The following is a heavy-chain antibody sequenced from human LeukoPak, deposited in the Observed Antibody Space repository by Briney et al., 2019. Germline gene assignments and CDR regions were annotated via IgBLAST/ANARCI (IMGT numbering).Heavy chain of an antibody. V-gene: IGHV7-4-1*04. Sequence: ASVKVSCKASGYTFTYYGLNWVRQAPGQGLECLGGINTNTGNPTYAQGFTGRYVFSFDTSVSMAYLQITSLTAEDTAIYYCARSRRVVVPSSLNAADAYYYYMDVWGKGTTVTVSS. CDR1: GYTFTYYG. CDR3: ARSRRVVVPSSLNAADAYYYYMDV. D-gene: IGHD2-21*02. J-gene: IGHJ6*03. CDR2: INTNTGNP.